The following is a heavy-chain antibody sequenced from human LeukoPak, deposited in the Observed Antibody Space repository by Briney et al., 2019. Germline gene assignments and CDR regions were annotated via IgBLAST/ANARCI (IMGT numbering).Heavy chain of an antibody. Sequence: GGSLRLSCAASGFTFSSYDMHWVRQATGKGLEWVSAIGTAGDTYYADSVKGRFTISRDNSKNTLYLQMNSLRAEDTAVYYCAKSSTSSQKNYYYYYMDVWGKGTTVTVSS. D-gene: IGHD2-2*01. V-gene: IGHV3-13*01. CDR1: GFTFSSYD. CDR3: AKSSTSSQKNYYYYYMDV. J-gene: IGHJ6*03. CDR2: IGTAGDT.